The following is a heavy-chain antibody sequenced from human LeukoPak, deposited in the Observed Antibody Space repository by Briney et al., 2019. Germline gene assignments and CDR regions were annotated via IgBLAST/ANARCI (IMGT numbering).Heavy chain of an antibody. CDR1: GYTFTSYY. Sequence: ASVKVSCKASGYTFTSYYMHWVRQAPGQGLEWMGIINPSGGSTSYAQKFQGRVTMTRDTSTSTVYMELSSLRSEDTAVYYCARSTTGGRELLRSRALDYWGQGTLVTVSS. CDR3: ARSTTGGRELLRSRALDY. CDR2: INPSGGST. D-gene: IGHD1-26*01. J-gene: IGHJ4*02. V-gene: IGHV1-46*01.